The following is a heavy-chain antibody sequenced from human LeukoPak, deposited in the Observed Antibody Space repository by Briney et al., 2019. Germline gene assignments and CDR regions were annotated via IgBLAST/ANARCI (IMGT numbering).Heavy chain of an antibody. CDR2: IYTSGST. D-gene: IGHD6-13*01. CDR1: GGSISSYY. V-gene: IGHV4-4*07. CDR3: ARDYSSSWYWSAFDI. Sequence: SETLSLTCTVSGGSISSYYWSWIRQPAGKGLEWIGRIYTSGSTNYNPSLKSRVTMSVDTSKNQFSLKLSSVTAADTAVYYCARDYSSSWYWSAFDIWGQGTMDTVSS. J-gene: IGHJ3*02.